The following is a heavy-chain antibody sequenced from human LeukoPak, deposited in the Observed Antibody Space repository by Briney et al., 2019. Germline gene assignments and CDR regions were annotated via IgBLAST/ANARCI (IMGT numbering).Heavy chain of an antibody. CDR1: GFTFSIYS. CDR2: ISSNSSYI. CDR3: AKSGYNRFDY. J-gene: IGHJ4*02. V-gene: IGHV3-21*04. Sequence: PGGSLRLSCAASGFTFSIYSMNWVRQAPGKGLEWVSSISSNSSYIYSADSVKGRFTMSRDNSKSSLYLQMNSLRAEDTAVYYCAKSGYNRFDYWGQGTLVTVSS. D-gene: IGHD5-24*01.